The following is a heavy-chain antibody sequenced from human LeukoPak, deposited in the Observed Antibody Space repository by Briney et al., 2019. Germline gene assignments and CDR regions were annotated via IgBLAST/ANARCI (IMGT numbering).Heavy chain of an antibody. Sequence: SETLSLTCTVSGGSISSGGYYWSWIRQHPGKGLEWIGYIYYSGSTYYNPSLKSRVTISVDTSKNQFSLKLSSVTAADTAVYYCARFLRDKQWLGHHLYYFDYWGQGTLVTVSS. J-gene: IGHJ4*02. CDR1: GGSISSGGYY. V-gene: IGHV4-31*03. CDR2: IYYSGST. CDR3: ARFLRDKQWLGHHLYYFDY. D-gene: IGHD6-19*01.